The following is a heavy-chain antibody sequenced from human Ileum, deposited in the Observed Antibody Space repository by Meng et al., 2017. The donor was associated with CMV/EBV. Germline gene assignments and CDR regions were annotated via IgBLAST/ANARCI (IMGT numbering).Heavy chain of an antibody. CDR2: ISNSGGST. J-gene: IGHJ4*02. D-gene: IGHD3-3*01. CDR3: MVFRSGYPD. Sequence: RLLVVGGGVVLPGGSLGVPCAAAGFTFTNYVMGWVRQEPGRGLEWGSSISNSGGSTYYSDSVKGWFTISRDNSKNTLYLQMNSLKPEGTTVYYCMVFRSGYPDWGQGTLVTVSS. CDR1: GFTFTNYV. V-gene: IGHV3-23*01.